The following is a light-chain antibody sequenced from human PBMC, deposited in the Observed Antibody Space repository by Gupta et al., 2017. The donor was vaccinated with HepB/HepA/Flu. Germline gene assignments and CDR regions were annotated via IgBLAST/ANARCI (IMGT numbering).Light chain of an antibody. CDR3: QAWYSATAEVV. J-gene: IGLJ2*01. CDR2: EDK. Sequence: SFEMTQPPSVPVAPGQTASIICSGDKLQYQYVCRYQQKQGQYPVVVIYEDKKRPSWIPERFSGSNSGNTATLTISGSQAIDEADYYCQAWYSATAEVVFGGGTKLAVL. V-gene: IGLV3-1*01. CDR1: KLQYQY.